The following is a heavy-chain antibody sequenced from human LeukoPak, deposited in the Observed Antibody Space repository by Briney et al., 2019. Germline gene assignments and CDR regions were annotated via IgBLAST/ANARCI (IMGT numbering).Heavy chain of an antibody. Sequence: GGSLRLSCAASGFTFSSYAMHWVRQAPGKGLEYVSAISSNGGSTYYANSVKGRFTISRDNSKNTLYLQMVSLRAEDMAVYYCARGEDGYNLNDYWGQGTLVTVSS. CDR1: GFTFSSYA. CDR2: ISSNGGST. D-gene: IGHD5-24*01. V-gene: IGHV3-64*01. CDR3: ARGEDGYNLNDY. J-gene: IGHJ4*02.